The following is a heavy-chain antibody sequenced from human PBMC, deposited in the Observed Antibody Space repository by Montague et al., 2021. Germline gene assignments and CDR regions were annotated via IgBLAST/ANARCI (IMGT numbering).Heavy chain of an antibody. CDR2: ISPDGSWT. CDR1: GFTFSNYW. D-gene: IGHD7-27*01. CDR3: VRDLNWAVDY. J-gene: IGHJ4*02. V-gene: IGHV3-74*01. Sequence: SLRLSCAASGFTFSNYWMHWVRQAPGKGLLWVSRISPDGSWTNYADSVRGRFTISRDNTKNTLYLQMSSLRAEDTALYYCVRDLNWAVDYWGQGTPVTVSS.